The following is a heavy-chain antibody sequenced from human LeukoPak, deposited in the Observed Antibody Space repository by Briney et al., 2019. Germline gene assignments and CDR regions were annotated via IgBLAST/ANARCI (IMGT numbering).Heavy chain of an antibody. J-gene: IGHJ4*02. D-gene: IGHD3-9*01. Sequence: ASVKVSCKAPGYTFTGYYMHWVRQAPGQGLEWMGWINPNSGGTNYAQKFQGRVTMARDTSISTAYMELSRLRSDDTAVYYCARFYYDILTGYYTLDYWGQGTLVTVSS. CDR3: ARFYYDILTGYYTLDY. CDR2: INPNSGGT. CDR1: GYTFTGYY. V-gene: IGHV1-2*02.